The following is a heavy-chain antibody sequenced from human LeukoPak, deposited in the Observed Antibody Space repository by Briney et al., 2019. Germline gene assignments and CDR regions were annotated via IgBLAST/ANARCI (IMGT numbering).Heavy chain of an antibody. CDR3: ARGERYYYDSSGYPDDAFDI. D-gene: IGHD3-22*01. Sequence: GGSLRLSCAASGFTFSSYWMSWVRQAPGKGLEWVANIKQDGSEKYYVDSVKGRFTISRDNAKNSLYLQMNSLRAEDTAVYYCARGERYYYDSSGYPDDAFDIWGQGTMVTVSS. J-gene: IGHJ3*02. CDR1: GFTFSSYW. V-gene: IGHV3-7*01. CDR2: IKQDGSEK.